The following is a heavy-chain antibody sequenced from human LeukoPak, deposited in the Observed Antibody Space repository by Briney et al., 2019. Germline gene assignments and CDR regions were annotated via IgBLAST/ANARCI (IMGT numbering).Heavy chain of an antibody. CDR1: GASISAFH. J-gene: IGHJ4*02. V-gene: IGHV4-4*07. CDR2: IYSSGST. Sequence: SETLSLTCTVSGASISAFHWTWFRQPAGKGLEWIGLIYSSGSTLFNPSLKSRVAMSVDLTKSQLSLKLTSVTAADTAMYYCARKDGDYWGRGTLVTVSS. CDR3: ARKDGDY.